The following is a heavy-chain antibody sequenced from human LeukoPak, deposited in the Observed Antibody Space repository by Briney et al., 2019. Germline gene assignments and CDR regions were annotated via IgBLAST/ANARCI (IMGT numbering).Heavy chain of an antibody. V-gene: IGHV3-53*01. CDR1: GFTVGSNY. D-gene: IGHD5-12*01. CDR3: AKEFPGYSFDY. J-gene: IGHJ4*02. Sequence: GGSLRLSCAASGFTVGSNYMSWVRQAPGKGLEWVSVIYSGGSTYYADSVKGRFTISRDMSKNTLYLQMNTLRAEDTAIYYCAKEFPGYSFDYWGQGTLVTVSS. CDR2: IYSGGST.